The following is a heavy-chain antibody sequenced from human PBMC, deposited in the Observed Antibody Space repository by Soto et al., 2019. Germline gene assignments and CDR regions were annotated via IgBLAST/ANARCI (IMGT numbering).Heavy chain of an antibody. D-gene: IGHD5-18*01. J-gene: IGHJ6*02. V-gene: IGHV4-59*01. CDR2: IYYSGST. CDR3: ARDLGYSYGYYYYYGMDV. CDR1: GGSISSYY. Sequence: TSETLSLTCTVSGGSISSYYWSWIRQPPGKGLEWIGYIYYSGSTNYNPSLKSRVTISVDTSKNQFSLKLSSVTAADTAVYYCARDLGYSYGYYYYYGMDVWGQGTTVTVSS.